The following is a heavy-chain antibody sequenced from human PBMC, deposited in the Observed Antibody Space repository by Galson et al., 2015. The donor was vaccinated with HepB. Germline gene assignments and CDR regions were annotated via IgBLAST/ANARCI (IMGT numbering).Heavy chain of an antibody. CDR1: GFTFSDYY. Sequence: SLRLSCAASGFTFSDYYMSWIRQAPGKGLEWVSYISSSSSYTNYADSVKGRFTISRDNAKNSLYLQMNSLRSEDTAVYYCARGYRHSSGWYLSGYYYYGMDVWGQGTTVTVSS. CDR2: ISSSSSYT. V-gene: IGHV3-11*05. J-gene: IGHJ6*02. D-gene: IGHD6-19*01. CDR3: ARGYRHSSGWYLSGYYYYGMDV.